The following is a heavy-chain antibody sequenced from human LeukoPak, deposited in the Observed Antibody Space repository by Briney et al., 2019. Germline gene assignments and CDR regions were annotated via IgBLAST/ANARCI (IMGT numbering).Heavy chain of an antibody. Sequence: GGSLRLSCAASGFTVSSNYMSWVRQAPGKGLEWVSVISASGGSTYYADSVKGRFTISRDNSKNTVYLQMNSLRAEDTAVYYCASEPDYGGNSLNDAFDIWGQGTMVTVSS. D-gene: IGHD4-23*01. V-gene: IGHV3-53*05. J-gene: IGHJ3*02. CDR2: ISASGGST. CDR3: ASEPDYGGNSLNDAFDI. CDR1: GFTVSSNY.